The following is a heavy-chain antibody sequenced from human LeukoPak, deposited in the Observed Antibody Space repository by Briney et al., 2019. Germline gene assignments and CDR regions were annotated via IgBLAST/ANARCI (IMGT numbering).Heavy chain of an antibody. Sequence: GGSLRLSCAASGFTFSSYWMSWVRQAPGKGLEWVANIKKDGSEKYYVDSVKGRFTISRDNAKNSLYLQMNSLRAEETAVYYCARAGPSSSWHQFDYWGQGTLVTVSS. CDR2: IKKDGSEK. J-gene: IGHJ4*02. CDR3: ARAGPSSSWHQFDY. CDR1: GFTFSSYW. D-gene: IGHD6-13*01. V-gene: IGHV3-7*01.